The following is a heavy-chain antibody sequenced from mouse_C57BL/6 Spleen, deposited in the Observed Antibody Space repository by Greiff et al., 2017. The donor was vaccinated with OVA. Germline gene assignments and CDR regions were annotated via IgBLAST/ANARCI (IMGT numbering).Heavy chain of an antibody. V-gene: IGHV1-72*01. J-gene: IGHJ3*01. CDR1: GSTFTSSW. CDR2: IDPNSGGT. Sequence: VQLQQSGAELVKPGASVKLSCKASGSTFTSSWMHWVKQRPGRGLAWIGMIDPNSGGTKYNAKFKSKATLTVDKPSSTAYMQLSSLTSEDSAVYYCARCLYYYGFAYWGQGTLVTVSA. CDR3: ARCLYYYGFAY. D-gene: IGHD1-1*01.